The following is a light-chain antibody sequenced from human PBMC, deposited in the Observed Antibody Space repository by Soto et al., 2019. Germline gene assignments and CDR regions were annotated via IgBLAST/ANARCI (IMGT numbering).Light chain of an antibody. J-gene: IGKJ4*01. CDR1: QTIHSN. CDR2: AAS. Sequence: EIVMTQSPATLSVSPGERVTLSCRPSQTIHSNLVYYQQRPAQAPRPLIYAASTRATGLPARLSGNGFGTEFILTISSLQPEDFAVYYCQQYSDWSLTFGGGTKVEIK. V-gene: IGKV3D-15*01. CDR3: QQYSDWSLT.